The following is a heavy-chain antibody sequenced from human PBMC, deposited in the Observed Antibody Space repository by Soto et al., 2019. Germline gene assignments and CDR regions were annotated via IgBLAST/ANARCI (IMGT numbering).Heavy chain of an antibody. D-gene: IGHD5-12*01. CDR2: INPSGDIT. CDR1: GLTFSRYA. Sequence: EEQLLESGGGLVQPGGSLRLSCAASGLTFSRYAMSWVRQAPGKGLEWVSVINPSGDITYYGDSVKGRFTISRDNSKNTLSLPMNTLRAEDTAVYYCAKRLRPSASTTYYFDYRGQGTLVNVSS. CDR3: AKRLRPSASTTYYFDY. J-gene: IGHJ4*02. V-gene: IGHV3-23*01.